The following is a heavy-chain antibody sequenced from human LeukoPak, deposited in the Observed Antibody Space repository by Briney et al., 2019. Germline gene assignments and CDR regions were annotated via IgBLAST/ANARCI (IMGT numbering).Heavy chain of an antibody. Sequence: GGSLRLSCAASGFTFSSYWMSWVRQAPGKGLEWVANIKQDGSEKYYVDSVKGRFTISRDNAKNSLYLQMNSLRAEGTAVYYCARDVGLLYPSFDYWGQGTLVTVSS. V-gene: IGHV3-7*01. D-gene: IGHD2-2*02. CDR2: IKQDGSEK. CDR1: GFTFSSYW. CDR3: ARDVGLLYPSFDY. J-gene: IGHJ4*02.